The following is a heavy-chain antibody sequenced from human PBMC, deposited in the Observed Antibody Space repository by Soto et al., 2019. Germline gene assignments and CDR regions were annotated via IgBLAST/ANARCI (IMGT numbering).Heavy chain of an antibody. Sequence: PGRSLRLSCAASGFTFSSYAMSWVRQAPGKGLEWVSAISGSGGSTYYADSVKGRFTISRDNSKNTLYLQMNSLRAEDTAVYYCAKCVWFGECYNWFDPWGQGTLVTVS. J-gene: IGHJ5*02. CDR3: AKCVWFGECYNWFDP. CDR1: GFTFSSYA. CDR2: ISGSGGST. D-gene: IGHD3-10*01. V-gene: IGHV3-23*01.